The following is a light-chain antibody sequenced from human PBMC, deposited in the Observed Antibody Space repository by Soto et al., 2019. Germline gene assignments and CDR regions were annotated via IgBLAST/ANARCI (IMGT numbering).Light chain of an antibody. CDR2: GNN. V-gene: IGLV1-40*01. CDR3: QSYDGSLATSI. CDR1: SSNLGAGYH. J-gene: IGLJ2*01. Sequence: QSVLTQPPSVSGTPGQRVSISCTGTSSNLGAGYHVHWYQQLPGAAPRLLIFGNNVRPSGVPDRFSGSKSGTSASLAITGFKAEDEAIYHCQSYDGSLATSIFGAGTKLTVL.